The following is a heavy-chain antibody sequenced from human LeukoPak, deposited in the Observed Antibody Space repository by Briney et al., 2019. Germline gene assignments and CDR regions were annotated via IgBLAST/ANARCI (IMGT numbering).Heavy chain of an antibody. J-gene: IGHJ3*02. D-gene: IGHD3-10*01. CDR3: SRGLLASGDAFES. CDR1: GGTFSSYA. CDR2: IIPILGIA. Sequence: EASVKVSCTASGGTFSSYAISWLRQAPGQGLEWMGRIIPILGIANYAQKFQGRVTITADKSTSTAYMELSSLRSEDTAVYYCSRGLLASGDAFESWGQRTMVTVSS. V-gene: IGHV1-69*04.